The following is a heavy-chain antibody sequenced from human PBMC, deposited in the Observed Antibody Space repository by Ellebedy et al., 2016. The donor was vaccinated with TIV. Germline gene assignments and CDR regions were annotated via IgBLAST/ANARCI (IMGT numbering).Heavy chain of an antibody. CDR2: ISYDGSNK. V-gene: IGHV3-30-3*01. CDR1: GFTFSSYA. D-gene: IGHD6-19*01. Sequence: GGSLRLSXAASGFTFSSYAMHWVRQAPGKGLEWVAVISYDGSNKYYADSVKGRFTISRDNSKNTLYLQMNSLRAEDTAVYYCARGGSGSSGWYWGQGTLVTVSS. J-gene: IGHJ4*02. CDR3: ARGGSGSSGWY.